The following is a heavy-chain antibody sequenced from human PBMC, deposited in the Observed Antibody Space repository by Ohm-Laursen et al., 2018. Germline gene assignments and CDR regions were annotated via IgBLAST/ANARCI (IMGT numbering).Heavy chain of an antibody. J-gene: IGHJ4*02. V-gene: IGHV3-30*03. D-gene: IGHD6-19*01. CDR2: ISYDGSNK. CDR3: ASYSSGWPLLWTF. CDR1: GFTFSNYG. Sequence: SLRLSCSASGFTFSNYGMHWVRQTPGKGLEWVAVISYDGSNKYYADSVKGRFTISRDNSKNTLYLQMNSLRAEDTAVYYCASYSSGWPLLWTFWGQGTLVTVSS.